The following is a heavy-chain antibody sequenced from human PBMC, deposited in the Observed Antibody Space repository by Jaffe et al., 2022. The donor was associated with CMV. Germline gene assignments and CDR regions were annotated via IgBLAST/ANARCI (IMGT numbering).Heavy chain of an antibody. Sequence: QLQLQESGPGLVKPSETLSLTCTVSGGSISSSSYYWGWIRQPPGKGLEWIGSIYYSGSTYYNPSLKSRVTISVDTSKNQFSLKLSSVTAADTAVYYCARQEGQWPRPPNWFDPWGQGTLVTVSS. CDR3: ARQEGQWPRPPNWFDP. J-gene: IGHJ5*02. D-gene: IGHD6-19*01. CDR2: IYYSGST. CDR1: GGSISSSSYY. V-gene: IGHV4-39*01.